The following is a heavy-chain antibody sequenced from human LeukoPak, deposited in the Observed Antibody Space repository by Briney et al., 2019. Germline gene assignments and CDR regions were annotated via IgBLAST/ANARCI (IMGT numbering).Heavy chain of an antibody. V-gene: IGHV3-7*01. CDR1: GFTFSSYW. J-gene: IGHJ4*02. CDR3: ARDREPGSDHYFDY. D-gene: IGHD3-10*01. Sequence: GGSLRLSCAASGFTFSSYWMSWVRQAPGKGLEWVANIKKDGSEKYDVDYVEGRFTISRDNAKNSLYLQMNSLRAEDTAVYYWARDREPGSDHYFDYWGQGTLVTVSS. CDR2: IKKDGSEK.